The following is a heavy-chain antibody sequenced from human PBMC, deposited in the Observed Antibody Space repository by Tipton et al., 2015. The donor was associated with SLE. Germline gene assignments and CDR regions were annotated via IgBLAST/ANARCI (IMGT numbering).Heavy chain of an antibody. CDR1: GYSISSGYS. CDR2: MFHGGST. CDR3: ASSQYCSDSSCYSFDY. J-gene: IGHJ4*02. Sequence: TLSLTCTVSGYSISSGYSWGWIRQPPGKGLEWIGSMFHGGSTYYNPSLKSRVTISVDMSKNQFSLKLSSVTAADTAVYHCASSQYCSDSSCYSFDYWGQGTLVTVSS. V-gene: IGHV4-38-2*02. D-gene: IGHD2-2*02.